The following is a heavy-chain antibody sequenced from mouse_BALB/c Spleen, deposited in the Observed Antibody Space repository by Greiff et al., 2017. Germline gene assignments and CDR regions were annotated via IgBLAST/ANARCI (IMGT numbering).Heavy chain of an antibody. CDR1: GYTFTSYT. CDR3: ARGAGYYYFDY. V-gene: IGHV1-4*02. Sequence: QVQLQQSAAELARPGASVKMSCKASGYTFTSYTMHWVKQRPGQGLEWIGYINPSSGYTEYNQKFKDKTTLTADKSSSTAYMQLSSLTSEDSAVYYCARGAGYYYFDYWGQGTTLTVSS. J-gene: IGHJ2*01. D-gene: IGHD2-3*01. CDR2: INPSSGYT.